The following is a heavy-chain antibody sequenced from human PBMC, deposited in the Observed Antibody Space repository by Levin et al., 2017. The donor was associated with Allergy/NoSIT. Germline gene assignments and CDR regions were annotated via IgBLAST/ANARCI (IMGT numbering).Heavy chain of an antibody. Sequence: PGGSLRLSCAASGFTVSTNYMSWVRQAPGEGLEWVSVIYTGGTIYYADSVKGRFTISRDNSKNTLYLQMNSLRAEDTAVYYCARDPHYYGSGSYFDYWGQGTLVTVSS. V-gene: IGHV3-53*01. CDR2: IYTGGTI. CDR3: ARDPHYYGSGSYFDY. J-gene: IGHJ4*02. D-gene: IGHD3-10*01. CDR1: GFTVSTNY.